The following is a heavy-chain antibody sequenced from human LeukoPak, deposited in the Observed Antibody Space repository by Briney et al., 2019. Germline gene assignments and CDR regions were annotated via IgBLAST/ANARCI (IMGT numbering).Heavy chain of an antibody. CDR2: IHHSGST. V-gene: IGHV4-30-2*01. Sequence: PSETLSLTCAVSGGSISSGGYSWSWIRQPPGKGLEWIGYIHHSGSTYYNPSLKSRVTISVDRSKNQFSLKLSSVTAADTAVYYCARGGRGYSYGLVDYWGQGTLVTVSS. CDR3: ARGGRGYSYGLVDY. J-gene: IGHJ4*02. CDR1: GGSISSGGYS. D-gene: IGHD5-18*01.